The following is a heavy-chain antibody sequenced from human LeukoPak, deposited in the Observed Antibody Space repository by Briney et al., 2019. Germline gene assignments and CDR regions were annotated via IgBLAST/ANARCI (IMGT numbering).Heavy chain of an antibody. V-gene: IGHV3-23*01. CDR3: AKDDAWVRYQD. Sequence: PEGSLRLSCAASGFTFSSHGMNWVRQAPGKGLEWVSGISGSGVITYYADSVKGRFTISRDNSKNTLDLQMNSLRAEDTAVYYCAKDDAWVRYQDWGQGTLVTVSS. J-gene: IGHJ4*02. CDR1: GFTFSSHG. D-gene: IGHD5-12*01. CDR2: ISGSGVIT.